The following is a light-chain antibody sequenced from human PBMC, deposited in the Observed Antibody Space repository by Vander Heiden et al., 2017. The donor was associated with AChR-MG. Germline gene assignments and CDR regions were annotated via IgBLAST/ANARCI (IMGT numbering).Light chain of an antibody. CDR3: QQYYSGWT. J-gene: IGKJ1*01. Sequence: DIVMTQSPDPLAVSLGERATINCKSSQSVLYSSNNKNYLAWYQQKPGQPPKLLIYWASTRESGVPDRFSGSGSGTDFTLTISSLQAEDVAVYYCQQYYSGWTFGQGTKVEIK. CDR2: WAS. V-gene: IGKV4-1*01. CDR1: QSVLYSSNNKNY.